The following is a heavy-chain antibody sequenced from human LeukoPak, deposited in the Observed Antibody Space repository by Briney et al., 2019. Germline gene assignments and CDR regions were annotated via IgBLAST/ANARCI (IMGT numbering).Heavy chain of an antibody. CDR3: ARHSYYYGSSGYWSWFDP. D-gene: IGHD3-22*01. Sequence: SETLSLTCTVSGGSISSSSYYWGWIRQPPGKGLEWIGSIYYSGSTYYNPSLKSRVTISVDTSKNQFSLKLSSVTAADTAVYYCARHSYYYGSSGYWSWFDPWGQGTLVTVSS. V-gene: IGHV4-39*01. CDR1: GGSISSSSYY. CDR2: IYYSGST. J-gene: IGHJ5*02.